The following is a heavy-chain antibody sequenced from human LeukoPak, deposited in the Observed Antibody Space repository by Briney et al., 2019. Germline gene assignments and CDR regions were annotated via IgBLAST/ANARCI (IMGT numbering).Heavy chain of an antibody. J-gene: IGHJ6*04. V-gene: IGHV4-34*01. CDR3: ASLLLGV. CDR2: VNHSGST. CDR1: GGSFSDYY. Sequence: SETLSLTCAVYGGSFSDYYWSWIRQPPGKGLEWIGDVNHSGSTNYNPSLKSRITISLDTSKNQVSLKLTSVTAADTAVYYCASLLLGVWGKGTTVTVSS.